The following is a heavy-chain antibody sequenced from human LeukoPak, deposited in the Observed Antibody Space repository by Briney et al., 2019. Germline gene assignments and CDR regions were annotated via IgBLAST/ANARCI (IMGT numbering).Heavy chain of an antibody. D-gene: IGHD2-2*02. CDR2: IIPIFGTA. CDR1: GGTFSSYA. Sequence: SVKVSCKASGGTFSSYAISWVRQAPGQGLEWMGGIIPIFGTANYAQKFQGRVTITADESTSTAYMELSSLRSEDTAVYYCARVRRSGYCSSTSCYRHGMDVWGQGTTVTVSS. J-gene: IGHJ6*02. V-gene: IGHV1-69*13. CDR3: ARVRRSGYCSSTSCYRHGMDV.